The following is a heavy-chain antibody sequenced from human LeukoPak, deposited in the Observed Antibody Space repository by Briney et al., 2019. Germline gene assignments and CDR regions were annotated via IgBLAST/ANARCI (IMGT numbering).Heavy chain of an antibody. V-gene: IGHV4-39*01. Sequence: PSETLSLTCTVSGGSISSSSYYWGWIRQPPGKGLEWIGSIYYSGSTYYNPSLKSRVTISVDTSKNQFSLKLSSVTAADTAVYYCARLGYSSGWYWFDPWGQGTLVTASS. CDR1: GGSISSSSYY. D-gene: IGHD6-19*01. J-gene: IGHJ5*02. CDR3: ARLGYSSGWYWFDP. CDR2: IYYSGST.